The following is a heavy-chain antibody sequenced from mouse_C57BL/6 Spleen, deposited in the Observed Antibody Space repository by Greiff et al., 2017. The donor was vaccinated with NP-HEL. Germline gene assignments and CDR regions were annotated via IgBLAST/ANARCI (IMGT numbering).Heavy chain of an antibody. V-gene: IGHV5-15*01. D-gene: IGHD2-3*01. CDR3: ARLYDGYPYYFDY. Sequence: EVQGVESGGGLVQPGGSLKLSCAASGFTFSDYGMAWVRQAPRKGPEWVAFISNLAYSIYYADTVTGRFTISRENAKNTLYLEMSSLRSEDTAMYYCARLYDGYPYYFDYWGQGTTLTVSS. J-gene: IGHJ2*01. CDR1: GFTFSDYG. CDR2: ISNLAYSI.